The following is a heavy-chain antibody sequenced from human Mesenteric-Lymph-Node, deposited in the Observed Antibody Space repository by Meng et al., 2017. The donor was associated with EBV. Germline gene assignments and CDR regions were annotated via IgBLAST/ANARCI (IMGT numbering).Heavy chain of an antibody. Sequence: VYLVESGGGVVQPWGSLRLSCGASGFTFNTYSMNWVRQAPGKGLEWVSSISSRSTSMFYAETVKGRFTISRDNAKNSLFLEMNGLRAEDSAVYYCAREASGWHSEVDYWGHGTLVTVSS. J-gene: IGHJ4*01. V-gene: IGHV3-21*01. D-gene: IGHD6-19*01. CDR1: GFTFNTYS. CDR2: ISSRSTSM. CDR3: AREASGWHSEVDY.